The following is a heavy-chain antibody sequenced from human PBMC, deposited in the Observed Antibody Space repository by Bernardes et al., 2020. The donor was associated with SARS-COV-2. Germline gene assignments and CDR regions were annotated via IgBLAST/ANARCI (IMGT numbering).Heavy chain of an antibody. D-gene: IGHD6-19*01. V-gene: IGHV3-7*01. CDR1: GFTFSSYW. J-gene: IGHJ6*02. CDR2: IKQDGSEK. Sequence: GGSLRLSCAASGFTFSSYWMSWVRQAPGKGLEWVANIKQDGSEKYYVDSVKGRFTISRDNAKNSLYLQMNSLRAEDTAVYYCARDSVAVAGTDYYYGMDVWGQGTTVTVSS. CDR3: ARDSVAVAGTDYYYGMDV.